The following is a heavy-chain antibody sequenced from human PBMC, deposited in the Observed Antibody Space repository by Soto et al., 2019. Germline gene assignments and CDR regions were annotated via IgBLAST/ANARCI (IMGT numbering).Heavy chain of an antibody. J-gene: IGHJ4*02. V-gene: IGHV3-23*01. CDR3: VKGGPTVIYFDH. D-gene: IGHD4-17*01. Sequence: EVQLLESGGGSVQPGGSLRLSCAASGFSFGSYAMTWVRQAPGKGLEWVSSIGGYGHTTHYAEFVHGRFTISRDDSEKTVDLQMNSLRVEDTAVYYCVKGGPTVIYFDHWGQGRLVSVSS. CDR2: IGGYGHTT. CDR1: GFSFGSYA.